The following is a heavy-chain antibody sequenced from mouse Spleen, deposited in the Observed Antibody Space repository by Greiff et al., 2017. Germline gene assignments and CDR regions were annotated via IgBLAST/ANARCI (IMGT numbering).Heavy chain of an antibody. CDR2: IWSDGST. Sequence: VQRVESGPGLVAPSQSLSITCTISGFSLTSYGVHWVRQPPGKGLEWLVVIWSDGSTTYNSALKSRLSISKDNSKSQVFLKMNSLQTDDTAMYYCARHNGNYDAMDYWGQGTSVTVSS. CDR3: ARHNGNYDAMDY. J-gene: IGHJ4*01. CDR1: GFSLTSYG. D-gene: IGHD2-1*01. V-gene: IGHV2-6-1*01.